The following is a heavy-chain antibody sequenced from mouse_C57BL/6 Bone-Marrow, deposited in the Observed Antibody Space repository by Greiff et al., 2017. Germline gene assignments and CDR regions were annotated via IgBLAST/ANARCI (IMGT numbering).Heavy chain of an antibody. Sequence: ESGAELARPGASVKLSCKASGYTFTGYGISWVKQRTGQGLEWIGEIYPRSGNTYYNEKFKGKATLTADKSSSTAYMELRSLTSEDSAVYFCARDRLPGYDAMDYWGQGTSVTVSS. V-gene: IGHV1-81*01. CDR2: IYPRSGNT. J-gene: IGHJ4*01. CDR3: ARDRLPGYDAMDY. CDR1: GYTFTGYG. D-gene: IGHD3-2*02.